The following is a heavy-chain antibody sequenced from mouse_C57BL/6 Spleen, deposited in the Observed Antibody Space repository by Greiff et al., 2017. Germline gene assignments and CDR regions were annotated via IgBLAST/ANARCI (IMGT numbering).Heavy chain of an antibody. CDR3: ARHEGLRRGYYFDY. CDR2: ISSGGSYT. D-gene: IGHD2-2*01. V-gene: IGHV5-6*01. J-gene: IGHJ2*01. CDR1: GFTFSSYG. Sequence: EVNVVESGGDLVKPGGSLKLSCAASGFTFSSYGMSWVRQTPDKRLEWVATISSGGSYTYYPDSVKGRFTISRDNAKNTLYLQMSGLKSEATAMYYCARHEGLRRGYYFDYWGQGTTLTVSS.